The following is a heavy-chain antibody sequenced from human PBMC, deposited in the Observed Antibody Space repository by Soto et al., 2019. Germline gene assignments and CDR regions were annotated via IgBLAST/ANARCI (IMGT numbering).Heavy chain of an antibody. Sequence: GASVKVSCKASGYTFTGYYMHWVRQAPGQGLEWMGWINPNSGGTNYAQKFQGRVTMTRDTSISTAYMELSRLRSDDTAVYYCAREVRKGYCSSTSCLTYYYGRDVWGQGTTGTVSS. CDR2: INPNSGGT. V-gene: IGHV1-2*02. CDR1: GYTFTGYY. CDR3: AREVRKGYCSSTSCLTYYYGRDV. D-gene: IGHD2-2*01. J-gene: IGHJ6*01.